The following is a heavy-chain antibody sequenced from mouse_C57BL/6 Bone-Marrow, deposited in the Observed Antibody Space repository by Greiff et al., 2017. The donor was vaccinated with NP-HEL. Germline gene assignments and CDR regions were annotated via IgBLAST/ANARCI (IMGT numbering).Heavy chain of an antibody. CDR3: ARDVTTVVGGYYAMDY. Sequence: VKLMESGGGLVQSGRSLRLSCATSGFTFSDFYMEWVRQAPGKGLEWIAASRNKANDYTTEYSASVKGRFIVSRDTSQSILYLQMNALRAEDTAIYYCARDVTTVVGGYYAMDYWGQGTSVTVSS. CDR2: SRNKANDYTT. J-gene: IGHJ4*01. V-gene: IGHV7-1*01. D-gene: IGHD1-1*01. CDR1: GFTFSDFY.